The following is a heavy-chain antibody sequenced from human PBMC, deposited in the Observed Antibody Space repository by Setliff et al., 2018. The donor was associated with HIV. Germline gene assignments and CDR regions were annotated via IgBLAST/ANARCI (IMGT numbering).Heavy chain of an antibody. CDR1: GGFISSTSYY. CDR2: IYYSGTT. CDR3: ARLGVRGVEFDS. J-gene: IGHJ4*02. D-gene: IGHD3-10*01. Sequence: PSETLSLTCTVSGGFISSTSYYWGWIRQPPGKGLEWIGSIYYSGTTYYNPSLESRVTISIDTPTNQFSLRLNSVTAADTAVFYCARLGVRGVEFDSWGQGTLVTVSS. V-gene: IGHV4-39*01.